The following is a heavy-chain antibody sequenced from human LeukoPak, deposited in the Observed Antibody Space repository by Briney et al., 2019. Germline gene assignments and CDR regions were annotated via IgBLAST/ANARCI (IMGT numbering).Heavy chain of an antibody. CDR1: GGSVSNSHYY. CDR2: IYYSGST. CDR3: ARVLRAASWRSYDY. D-gene: IGHD5-18*01. J-gene: IGHJ4*02. Sequence: PSETLSLTCTVSGGSVSNSHYYWSWIRQPPGKGLEWIGYIYYSGSTNYNPSLKSRVTISIDTSRNQFSLRLNSMTAADTAIYYCARVLRAASWRSYDYWGQGSLVTVSS. V-gene: IGHV4-61*01.